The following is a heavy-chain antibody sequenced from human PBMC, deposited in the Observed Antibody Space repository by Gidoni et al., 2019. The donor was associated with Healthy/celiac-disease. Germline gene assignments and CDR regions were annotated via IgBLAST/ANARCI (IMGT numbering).Heavy chain of an antibody. CDR1: GGTFSSYA. V-gene: IGHV1-69*01. J-gene: IGHJ5*02. D-gene: IGHD2-21*01. CDR3: AREGSYCGGDCYSDWFDP. CDR2: IIPIFGTA. Sequence: QVQLVQSGAEVKKPGSSVKVSCKASGGTFSSYAISWVRQAPGQGLEWMGGIIPIFGTANYAQKFQGRVTITADESTSTAYMELSSLRSEDTAVYYCAREGSYCGGDCYSDWFDPWGQGTLVTVSS.